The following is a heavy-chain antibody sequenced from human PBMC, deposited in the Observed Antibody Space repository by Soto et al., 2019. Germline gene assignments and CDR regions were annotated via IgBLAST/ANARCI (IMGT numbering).Heavy chain of an antibody. Sequence: EVQLVESGGGLVQPGGSLRLSCAASGYTFGSYSINWVRQAPGKGLEWVSYISSSSSTIYYADSVKGRFTISRDNAKNSPYLQMNGLRAEDTAVYYCARESGAGSYYYGMDVWGQGTTVTVSS. D-gene: IGHD6-19*01. CDR1: GYTFGSYS. V-gene: IGHV3-48*01. CDR2: ISSSSSTI. J-gene: IGHJ6*02. CDR3: ARESGAGSYYYGMDV.